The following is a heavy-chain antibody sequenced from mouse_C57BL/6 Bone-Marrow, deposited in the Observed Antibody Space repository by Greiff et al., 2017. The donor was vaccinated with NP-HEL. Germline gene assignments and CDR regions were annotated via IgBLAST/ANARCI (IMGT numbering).Heavy chain of an antibody. Sequence: QVQLQQPGAELVKPGASVKLSCKASGYTFTSYWMQWVKQRPGQGLEWIGEIDPSDSYTNYNQKFKGKATLTVDTSSSTAYMQLSSLTSEDSAVYYCARWELRGNPWFAYWGQGTLVTVSA. V-gene: IGHV1-50*01. CDR2: IDPSDSYT. D-gene: IGHD2-4*01. J-gene: IGHJ3*01. CDR3: ARWELRGNPWFAY. CDR1: GYTFTSYW.